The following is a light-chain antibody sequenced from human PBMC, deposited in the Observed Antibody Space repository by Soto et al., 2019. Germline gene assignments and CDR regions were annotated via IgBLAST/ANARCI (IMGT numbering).Light chain of an antibody. Sequence: EILFTQSPGTLSLSPGERVTLSCRASQSVSSSYLAWYQQKHGQAPRILIYGASSRDTGIPDRFSGVGSGTDFSLAISRLDPEDFEVYYCQQYSSLPITFGQGTRLEIK. J-gene: IGKJ5*01. CDR1: QSVSSSY. CDR3: QQYSSLPIT. CDR2: GAS. V-gene: IGKV3-20*01.